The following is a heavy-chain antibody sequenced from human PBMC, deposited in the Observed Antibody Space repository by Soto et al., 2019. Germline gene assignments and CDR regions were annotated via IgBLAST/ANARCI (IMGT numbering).Heavy chain of an antibody. CDR2: ISGYNGNT. Sequence: QVQLVQSGAEVKKPGASVKVSCGDSGYTFNNYGISWMRHSPGQGLEWMGWISGYNGNTNYAQKVQGRVTMITDTSTSTAYMEVRSLRSDDTAAYYCARDYRWSGGRAFDIWGQGTMVTVSS. J-gene: IGHJ3*02. V-gene: IGHV1-18*01. D-gene: IGHD3-16*02. CDR3: ARDYRWSGGRAFDI. CDR1: GYTFNNYG.